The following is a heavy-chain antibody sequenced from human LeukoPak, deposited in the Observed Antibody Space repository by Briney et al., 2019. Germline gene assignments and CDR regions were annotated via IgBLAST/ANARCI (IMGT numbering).Heavy chain of an antibody. CDR1: GASISSGSYY. CDR3: TRDGATID. J-gene: IGHJ4*02. Sequence: SETLSLTCTVSGASISSGSYYWSWIRQPAGKGLEWIGRIYTSGSTTYNPSLKSRVTISVDTSKNQFSLKLSSVTAADTAVYYCTRDGATIDWGQGTLVTVSS. CDR2: IYTSGST. D-gene: IGHD3-16*01. V-gene: IGHV4-61*02.